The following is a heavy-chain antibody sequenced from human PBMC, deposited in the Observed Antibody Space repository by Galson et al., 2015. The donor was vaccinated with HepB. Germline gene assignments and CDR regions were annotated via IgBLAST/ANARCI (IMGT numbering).Heavy chain of an antibody. CDR1: GYTLTELY. CDR2: FDPEDGET. J-gene: IGHJ6*02. D-gene: IGHD4-11*01. CDR3: ATGTVTTYDSHYYYDLDV. Sequence: SVKVSCKVSGYTLTELYIHWVRQAPGKGLEWMGGFDPEDGETIYTQKFQGRVTMTEDTSTDTAYMELSSLRSEDTAVYYCATGTVTTYDSHYYYDLDVWGQGTTVTVSS. V-gene: IGHV1-24*01.